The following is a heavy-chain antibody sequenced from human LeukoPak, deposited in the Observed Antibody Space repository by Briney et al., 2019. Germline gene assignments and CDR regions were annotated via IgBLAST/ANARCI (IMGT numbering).Heavy chain of an antibody. Sequence: GTSLRLSCAASGFTFTSYGIHWVRQAPGKGLEWVAAIWPDGSYKYYADSVKGRFTISRDNSKNTVYLQMNTLRDEDTAVYYCARAVGPFDYWGQGTLVTVSS. CDR1: GFTFTSYG. V-gene: IGHV3-33*08. D-gene: IGHD3-16*01. CDR3: ARAVGPFDY. J-gene: IGHJ4*02. CDR2: IWPDGSYK.